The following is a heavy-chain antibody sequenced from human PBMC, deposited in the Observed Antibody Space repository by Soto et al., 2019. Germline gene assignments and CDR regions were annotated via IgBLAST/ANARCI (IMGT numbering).Heavy chain of an antibody. CDR1: GGTFSTYA. V-gene: IGHV1-69*13. J-gene: IGHJ4*02. CDR2: IIPLFGTA. CDR3: ARPKGSYSSGYYYFDY. D-gene: IGHD6-19*01. Sequence: ASGKVSCKTSGGTFSTYAIYLVRQAPGQGLEWMGAIIPLFGTADYAQKFQGRVTITADESTSTAYMELSSLRSEDTAVYYCARPKGSYSSGYYYFDYWGQGTLVTVS.